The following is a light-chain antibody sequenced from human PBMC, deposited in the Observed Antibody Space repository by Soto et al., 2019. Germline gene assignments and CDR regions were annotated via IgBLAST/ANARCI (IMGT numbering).Light chain of an antibody. V-gene: IGKV1-33*01. CDR1: QDISNY. Sequence: DIQMTQSPSSLSASVGDRVTITCQASQDISNYLNWYQQKPGKAPKLLIYDASNLETGVPSRFSGSGPGTDFTVTISSLQPEDSATYYCQQYDNLPPLTFGGGTKVQIK. J-gene: IGKJ4*01. CDR3: QQYDNLPPLT. CDR2: DAS.